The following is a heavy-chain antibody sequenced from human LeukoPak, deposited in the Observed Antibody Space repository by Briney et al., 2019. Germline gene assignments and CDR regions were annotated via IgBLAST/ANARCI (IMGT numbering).Heavy chain of an antibody. CDR3: ARHEKLPENNWFDP. CDR1: GGSFSGYC. J-gene: IGHJ5*02. CDR2: INHSGST. D-gene: IGHD1-14*01. Sequence: KTSETLSLTCAVYGGSFSGYCWSWIRQPPGKGLEWIGEINHSGSTNYDPSLKSRVTISVDTSKNQFSLKLSSVTAADTAVYYCARHEKLPENNWFDPWGQGTLVTVSS. V-gene: IGHV4-34*01.